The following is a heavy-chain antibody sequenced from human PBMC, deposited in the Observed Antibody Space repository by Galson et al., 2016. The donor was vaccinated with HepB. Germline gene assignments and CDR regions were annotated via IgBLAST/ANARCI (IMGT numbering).Heavy chain of an antibody. CDR3: ARENSLID. CDR2: INPNTGVT. J-gene: IGHJ4*02. CDR1: GYTFTDYY. V-gene: IGHV1-2*02. Sequence: SVKVSCKASGYTFTDYYIHWVRQAPGQGLEWMGWINPNTGVTNFAHQFQDRVTMTGDTSISTAYMELNRLTSADTAVYFCARENSLIDWGQGTLVTVSS. D-gene: IGHD3-16*02.